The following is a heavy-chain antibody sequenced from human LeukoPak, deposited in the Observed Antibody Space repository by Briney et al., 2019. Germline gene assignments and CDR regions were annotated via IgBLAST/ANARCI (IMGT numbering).Heavy chain of an antibody. Sequence: ASVKVSCKASGYTFTSKGITWVRQAPGQGLEWMGWISVYTGDTNYAPKPQDRVTMTTDTSTSTAYMELRSLRSDDTAVYYCARADCSGGTCPQYWGQGTRVTVSS. CDR2: ISVYTGDT. CDR1: GYTFTSKG. D-gene: IGHD2-15*01. V-gene: IGHV1-18*01. CDR3: ARADCSGGTCPQY. J-gene: IGHJ4*02.